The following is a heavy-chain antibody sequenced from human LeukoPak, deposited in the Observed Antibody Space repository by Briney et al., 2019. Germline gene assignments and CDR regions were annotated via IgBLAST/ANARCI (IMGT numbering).Heavy chain of an antibody. CDR2: ISYDGSNK. CDR3: AKDRSWSGHIYGYYGMDV. J-gene: IGHJ6*02. CDR1: GFTFSSYV. Sequence: PGRSLRLSCAASGFTFSSYVMHWVRQAPGKGLEWVAAISYDGSNKYYVDSVKGRFTISRDNSKNTLYLQMNSLRAEDTAVYYCAKDRSWSGHIYGYYGMDVWGQGTTVTVSS. D-gene: IGHD5-18*01. V-gene: IGHV3-30*18.